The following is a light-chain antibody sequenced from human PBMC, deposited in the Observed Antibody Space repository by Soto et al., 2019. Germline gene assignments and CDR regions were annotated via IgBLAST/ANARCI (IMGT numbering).Light chain of an antibody. CDR3: QQHDDYSHAT. CDR1: QDISSF. Sequence: DIQMTQSPSTLSASVGDRVTISCRASQDISSFLAWYQHKPGKAPKLLIYDASTLQTGVPSRFRGSGFGTEFTLTISGLQPDDFATYFCQQHDDYSHATFGQGTKVDIK. V-gene: IGKV1-5*01. J-gene: IGKJ2*01. CDR2: DAS.